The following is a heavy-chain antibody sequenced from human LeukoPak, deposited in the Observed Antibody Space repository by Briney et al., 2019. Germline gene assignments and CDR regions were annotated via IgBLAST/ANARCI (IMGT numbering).Heavy chain of an antibody. CDR2: IIPIFGTA. D-gene: IGHD3-3*01. CDR3: ARAPYYDFWSGYWSGFDY. J-gene: IGHJ4*02. Sequence: ASVKVSCKASGGTFSSYAISWVRQAPGQGLEWMGGIIPIFGTANYAQKFQGRVTITTDESTGTAYMELSSLRSEDTAVYYCARAPYYDFWSGYWSGFDYWGQGTLVTVSS. V-gene: IGHV1-69*05. CDR1: GGTFSSYA.